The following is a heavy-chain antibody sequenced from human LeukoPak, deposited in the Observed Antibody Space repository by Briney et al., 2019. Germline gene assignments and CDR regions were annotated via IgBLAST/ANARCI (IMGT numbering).Heavy chain of an antibody. Sequence: ASVKVSCKASGYTFTSYGISWVRQAPGQGLEWMGWISAYNGNTNYAQKLQGRVTMTTDTSTSTAYMELRSLRSDDTAVYYCAKDPAYYGFWSGYSNWFDPWGQGTLVTVSS. V-gene: IGHV1-18*01. CDR1: GYTFTSYG. J-gene: IGHJ5*02. CDR3: AKDPAYYGFWSGYSNWFDP. CDR2: ISAYNGNT. D-gene: IGHD3-3*01.